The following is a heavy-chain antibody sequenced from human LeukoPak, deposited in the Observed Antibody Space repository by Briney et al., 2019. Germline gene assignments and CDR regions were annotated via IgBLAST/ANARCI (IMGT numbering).Heavy chain of an antibody. CDR2: IYYTGST. V-gene: IGHV4-39*01. D-gene: IGHD3-10*01. J-gene: IGHJ4*02. CDR1: GGSISSSSYY. CDR3: ARQDFGAGILPGF. Sequence: SETLSLTCTVSGGSISSSSYYWGWIRQPPGKGLEWIGSIYYTGSTYYNPSLKSRVTLSIDTSKSQFSVRLSSVTAADTAVYYCARQDFGAGILPGFWGQGTLVAVSS.